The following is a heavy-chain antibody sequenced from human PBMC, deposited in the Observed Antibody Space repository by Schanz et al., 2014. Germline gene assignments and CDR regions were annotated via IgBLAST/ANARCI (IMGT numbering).Heavy chain of an antibody. J-gene: IGHJ5*02. CDR1: GFTFSDYY. CDR2: ISASGGST. D-gene: IGHD3-9*01. Sequence: VQLVESGGGVVQPGRSLRLSCAASGFTFSDYYMSWIRQAPGKGLEWVSTISASGGSTYYADSVKGRFTISRDNSKNTLYLHMNTLRSEDTAVYYCAKAEYDILTDSYSRLDPWGQGTLVTVSS. CDR3: AKAEYDILTDSYSRLDP. V-gene: IGHV3-23*04.